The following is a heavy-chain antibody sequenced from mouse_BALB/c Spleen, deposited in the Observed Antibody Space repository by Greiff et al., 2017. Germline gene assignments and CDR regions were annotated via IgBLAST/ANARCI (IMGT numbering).Heavy chain of an antibody. Sequence: VQVVESGAELVRPGSSVKISCKASGYAFSSYWMNWVKQRPGQGLEWIGQIYPGDGDTNYNGKFKGKATLTADKSSSTAYMQLSSLTSEDSAVYFCARGNGYRYWGQGTTLTVSS. CDR2: IYPGDGDT. CDR3: ARGNGYRY. J-gene: IGHJ2*01. D-gene: IGHD1-2*01. V-gene: IGHV1-80*01. CDR1: GYAFSSYW.